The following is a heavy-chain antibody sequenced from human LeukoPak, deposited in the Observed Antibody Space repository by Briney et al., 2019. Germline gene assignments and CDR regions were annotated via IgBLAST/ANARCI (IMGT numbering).Heavy chain of an antibody. V-gene: IGHV6-1*01. Sequence: SQTLSLTCATSGDSVSSNSAAWSWIRQSPSRGLEWLGRTYYRSKWYTEYAVSVKSRITINPDTSKNQFSLQLNSVTPEDTAVYYCARGSYTSTWFWGQGTLVTVSS. D-gene: IGHD6-13*01. J-gene: IGHJ4*02. CDR3: ARGSYTSTWF. CDR2: TYYRSKWYT. CDR1: GDSVSSNSAA.